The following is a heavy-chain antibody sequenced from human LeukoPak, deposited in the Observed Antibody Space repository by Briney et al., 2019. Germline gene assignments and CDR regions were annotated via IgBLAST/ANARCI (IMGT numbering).Heavy chain of an antibody. D-gene: IGHD6-6*01. Sequence: GGSLRLSCTASAFTFKPYAMHWVRQAPGKGREYVSSINTNGANTYYADSVKGRFTISRDNSRNTVYVQMNSLTPEDTAVYYCVKGLDYSSSQMDSWGQGTLVTVSS. V-gene: IGHV3-64*05. J-gene: IGHJ4*02. CDR2: INTNGANT. CDR3: VKGLDYSSSQMDS. CDR1: AFTFKPYA.